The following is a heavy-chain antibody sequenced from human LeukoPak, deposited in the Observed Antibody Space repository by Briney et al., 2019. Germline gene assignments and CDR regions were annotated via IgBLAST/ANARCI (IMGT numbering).Heavy chain of an antibody. D-gene: IGHD2/OR15-2a*01. Sequence: PGGSLSLSCAASGFRFNRFSMSWVRQTPGKGPEWVANIKQDGSQKEYADSVKGRFAISRDNVNNFLDLQMNSLRAEDTGVYYCASVDFDNNAHYHYYLPNWGQGTRVTVTS. CDR2: IKQDGSQK. CDR1: GFRFNRFS. J-gene: IGHJ4*02. V-gene: IGHV3-7*01. CDR3: ASVDFDNNAHYHYYLPN.